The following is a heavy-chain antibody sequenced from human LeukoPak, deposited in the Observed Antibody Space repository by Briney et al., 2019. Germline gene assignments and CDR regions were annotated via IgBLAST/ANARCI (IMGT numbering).Heavy chain of an antibody. V-gene: IGHV4-59*01. J-gene: IGHJ4*02. CDR3: ARGDGYNSGSFDY. CDR2: IYYGGT. CDR1: GGSISTYY. Sequence: SETLSLTCTVSGGSISTYYWSWIRQPPGKGLEWIGFIYYGGTNYNPSLKSRVTMSVDTSKNQFSLKVTSVTAADTAVYYCARGDGYNSGSFDYWGQGTLVTVSS. D-gene: IGHD5-24*01.